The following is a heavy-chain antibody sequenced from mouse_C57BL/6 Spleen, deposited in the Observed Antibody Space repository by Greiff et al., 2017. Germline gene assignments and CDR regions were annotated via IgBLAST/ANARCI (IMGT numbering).Heavy chain of an antibody. D-gene: IGHD2-4*01. J-gene: IGHJ3*01. CDR1: GYTFTGYW. CDR2: ILPGSGST. CDR3: AGLGFAY. Sequence: QVQLQQSGAELMKPGASVKLSCKATGYTFTGYWIEWVKQRPGHGLEWIGVILPGSGSTNYNEKFKGKATFTADTATNTAYMQLSSLTTGDTAIYYCAGLGFAYWGQGTLVTVSA. V-gene: IGHV1-9*01.